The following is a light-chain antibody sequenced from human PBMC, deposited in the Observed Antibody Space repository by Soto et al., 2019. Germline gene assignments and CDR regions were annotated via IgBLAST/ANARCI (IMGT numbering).Light chain of an antibody. CDR1: QSISNTS. Sequence: EIVLTQSPATLSLSPGERATLSCRASQSISNTSLAWYLQKPGQAPRLLIYGASNRATDIPDRFSGSGSGTDFTLTISRLEPEDFAVYYCQQYGSSPPKYTFGQGTKLEIK. CDR2: GAS. J-gene: IGKJ2*01. V-gene: IGKV3-20*01. CDR3: QQYGSSPPKYT.